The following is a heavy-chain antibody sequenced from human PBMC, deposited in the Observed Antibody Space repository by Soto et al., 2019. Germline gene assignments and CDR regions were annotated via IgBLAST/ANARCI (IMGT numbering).Heavy chain of an antibody. CDR1: GGTFSSYA. Sequence: ASVKVSCKASGGTFSSYAISWVRQAPGQGLEWMGGIIPIFGTANYAQKFQGRVTITADESTSTAYMELSSLRSEDTAVYYCARYSSSWHPLYYYYGMDVWGQGTTVTVSS. V-gene: IGHV1-69*13. CDR2: IIPIFGTA. D-gene: IGHD6-13*01. CDR3: ARYSSSWHPLYYYYGMDV. J-gene: IGHJ6*02.